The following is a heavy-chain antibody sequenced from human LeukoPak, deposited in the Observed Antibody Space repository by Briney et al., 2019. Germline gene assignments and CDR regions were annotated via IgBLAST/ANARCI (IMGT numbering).Heavy chain of an antibody. Sequence: SQTLSLTCTVSGGSISSGVYHWSWIRQHPGKGLEWIGYIYDSGSTYYNPPLKSRATISVDTSKNQFSLKLRSVTAADTAVYYCARDMGEFYDILTGSQHHGMDVWGQGTTVTVSS. V-gene: IGHV4-31*03. CDR3: ARDMGEFYDILTGSQHHGMDV. CDR2: IYDSGST. J-gene: IGHJ6*02. CDR1: GGSISSGVYH. D-gene: IGHD3-9*01.